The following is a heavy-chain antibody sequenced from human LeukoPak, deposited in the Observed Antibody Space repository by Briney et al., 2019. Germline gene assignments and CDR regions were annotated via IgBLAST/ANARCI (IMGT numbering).Heavy chain of an antibody. D-gene: IGHD4-17*01. Sequence: PGGSLRLSCAASGFTFSTYSMNWVRKAPGKGLEWVSYISSSSIPTYYADSVNGRFTISRDNAKTPLYLQMNSLRVEDTAVYYCARDWYGDDGYWGQGTLVTVSS. CDR3: ARDWYGDDGY. CDR1: GFTFSTYS. CDR2: ISSSSIPT. V-gene: IGHV3-48*01. J-gene: IGHJ4*02.